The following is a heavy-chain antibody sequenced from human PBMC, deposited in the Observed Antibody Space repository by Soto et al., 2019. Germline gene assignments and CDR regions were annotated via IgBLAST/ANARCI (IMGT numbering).Heavy chain of an antibody. CDR3: ARAGFLLGRFRSNLYCFDY. D-gene: IGHD2-21*01. CDR2: LIPMLRTA. V-gene: IGHV1-69*01. Sequence: QVQLVQSGAEVKKPESSVRVSCKASGGTFRTDAFSWVRQAPGQGLEWMGGLIPMLRTANYTQKFQGRVTIYADVFASTAYMELRGLMFDEPAVYYCARAGFLLGRFRSNLYCFDYWGQGTLVTVSS. CDR1: GGTFRTDA. J-gene: IGHJ4*02.